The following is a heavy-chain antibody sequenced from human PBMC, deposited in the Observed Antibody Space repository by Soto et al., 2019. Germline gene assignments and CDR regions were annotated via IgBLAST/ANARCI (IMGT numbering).Heavy chain of an antibody. CDR1: GGSFSGYY. D-gene: IGHD6-25*01. CDR2: INHSGST. Sequence: PSETLSLTCAVYGGSFSGYYWSWIRQPPGKGLEWIGEINHSGSTNYNPSLKSRVTISVDTSKNQFSLKLSSVTAADTAVYYCARSGRNYYYYYYMDVWGKGTTVTVSS. V-gene: IGHV4-34*01. J-gene: IGHJ6*03. CDR3: ARSGRNYYYYYYMDV.